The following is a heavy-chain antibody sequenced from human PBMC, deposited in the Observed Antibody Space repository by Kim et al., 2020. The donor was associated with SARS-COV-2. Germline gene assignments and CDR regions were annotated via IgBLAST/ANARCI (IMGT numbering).Heavy chain of an antibody. V-gene: IGHV3-74*01. Sequence: GGSLRLSCAASGFSFSSYWMHWVRQAPGKGLVWVSRLEGDGTTTGYADSVRGRFTISRDNAQNTLYLQMNSLTAEDTAVYFCARVGNYYYDRSGRYAFDIWGQGTMVTVSS. CDR3: ARVGNYYYDRSGRYAFDI. CDR2: LEGDGTTT. D-gene: IGHD3-22*01. J-gene: IGHJ3*02. CDR1: GFSFSSYW.